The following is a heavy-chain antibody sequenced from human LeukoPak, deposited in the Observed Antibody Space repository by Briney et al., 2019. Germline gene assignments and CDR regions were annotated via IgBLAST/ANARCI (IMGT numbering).Heavy chain of an antibody. D-gene: IGHD3-10*01. CDR3: AKGSFADPFDI. CDR1: GFTFSSYV. Sequence: GGSLRLSCAASGFTFSSYVMNWVRQAPEKGLEWVSSITGSDTNIFYADSVRGRFTIPRDNSKNTLYLQMNSLRAEDTAVYYCAKGSFADPFDIWGQGIMVTVSS. V-gene: IGHV3-23*01. J-gene: IGHJ3*02. CDR2: ITGSDTNI.